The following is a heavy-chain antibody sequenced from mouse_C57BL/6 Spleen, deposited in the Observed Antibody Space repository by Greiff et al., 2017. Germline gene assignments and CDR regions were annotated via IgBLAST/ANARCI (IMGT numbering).Heavy chain of an antibody. CDR3: ARGNWDEGY. CDR1: GYTFTSYW. Sequence: QVQLQQPGAELVRPGSSVKLSCKASGYTFTSYWMHWVKQRPIQGLEWIGNIDPSDSETHYNQKFKDKATLTVDKSSSTAYMQRSSLTSEDSAVYYCARGNWDEGYWGQGTTLTVSS. CDR2: IDPSDSET. D-gene: IGHD4-1*01. V-gene: IGHV1-52*01. J-gene: IGHJ2*01.